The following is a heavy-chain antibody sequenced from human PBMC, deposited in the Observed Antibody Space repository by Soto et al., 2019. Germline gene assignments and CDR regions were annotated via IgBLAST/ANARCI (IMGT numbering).Heavy chain of an antibody. Sequence: QVQLVESGGGVVQPGRSLRLSCAASGFTFSSYGMHWVRQAPGKGLEWVAVIWYDGSNKYYADSVKGRFTISRDNSKNTLYLQMNSLRAEDTAVYYCATELCSGGSCYPDDGMDVWGQGPKVTVSS. J-gene: IGHJ6*02. D-gene: IGHD2-15*01. V-gene: IGHV3-33*01. CDR1: GFTFSSYG. CDR2: IWYDGSNK. CDR3: ATELCSGGSCYPDDGMDV.